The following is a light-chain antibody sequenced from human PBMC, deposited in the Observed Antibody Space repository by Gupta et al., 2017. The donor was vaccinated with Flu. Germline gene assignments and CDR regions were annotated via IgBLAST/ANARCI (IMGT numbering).Light chain of an antibody. J-gene: IGKJ1*01. CDR3: QQSYSTPM. CDR2: AAS. CDR1: QSITTF. Sequence: DIQMTQSPSSLSASIGDRVTISCRASQSITTFLNWYQQTPGRAPKLLIYAASTLQSGVSSRFSGSGSGTDFTLTISSLQPEDFATYYCQQSYSTPMFGQGTKVEIK. V-gene: IGKV1-39*01.